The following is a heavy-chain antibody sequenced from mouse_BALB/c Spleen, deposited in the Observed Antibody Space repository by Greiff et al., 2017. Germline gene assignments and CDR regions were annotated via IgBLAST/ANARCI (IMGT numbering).Heavy chain of an antibody. J-gene: IGHJ3*01. CDR3: ARDYYGSSYAAWFAY. V-gene: IGHV5-4*02. CDR2: ISDGGSYT. CDR1: GFTFSDYY. D-gene: IGHD1-1*01. Sequence: EVMLVESGGDLVKPGGSLKLSCAASGFTFSDYYMYWVRQTPEKRLEWVATISDGGSYTYYPDSVKGRFTISRDNAKNNLYLQMSSLKSEDTAMYYCARDYYGSSYAAWFAYWGQGTLVTVSA.